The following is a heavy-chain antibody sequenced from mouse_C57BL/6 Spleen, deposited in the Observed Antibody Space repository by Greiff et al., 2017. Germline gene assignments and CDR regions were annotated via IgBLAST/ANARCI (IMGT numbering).Heavy chain of an antibody. V-gene: IGHV1-53*01. CDR3: ARGEGYDSAWFAY. CDR1: GYTFTSYW. CDR2: INPSNGGT. D-gene: IGHD2-2*01. Sequence: QVQLQQPGPELVKPGASVKLSCKASGYTFTSYWMHWVKQRPGQGLEWIGNINPSNGGTNYNEKFKSKATLTVDKSSSTAYMQLSSLTSEDSAVYYCARGEGYDSAWFAYWGQGTLVTVSA. J-gene: IGHJ3*01.